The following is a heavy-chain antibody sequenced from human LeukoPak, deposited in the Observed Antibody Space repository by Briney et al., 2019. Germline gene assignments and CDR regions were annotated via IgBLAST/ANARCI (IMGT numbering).Heavy chain of an antibody. CDR2: FSGSGGST. D-gene: IGHD3-9*01. V-gene: IGHV3-23*01. CDR3: AIVTAGIDY. J-gene: IGHJ4*02. CDR1: GFTLSSYG. Sequence: GGSLRLSCAASGFTLSSYGMSWVRQAPGKGLEWVSAFSGSGGSTYYADSVKGRFTISRDNSKNTLYLQMNSLRAEDTAVYYCAIVTAGIDYWGQGTLVTVSS.